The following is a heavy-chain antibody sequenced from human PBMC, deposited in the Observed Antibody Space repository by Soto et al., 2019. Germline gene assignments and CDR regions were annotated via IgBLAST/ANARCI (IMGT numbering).Heavy chain of an antibody. CDR1: GYTFTSYD. CDR3: ARAPLPDYDFWSGYYYYYGMDV. Sequence: EXSVKVSFKASGYTFTSYDINWVRQATGQGLEWMGWMNPNSGNTGYAQKFQGRVTMTRNTSISTAYMELSSLRSEDTAVYYCARAPLPDYDFWSGYYYYYGMDVWGQGTTVTVSS. V-gene: IGHV1-8*01. CDR2: MNPNSGNT. D-gene: IGHD3-3*01. J-gene: IGHJ6*02.